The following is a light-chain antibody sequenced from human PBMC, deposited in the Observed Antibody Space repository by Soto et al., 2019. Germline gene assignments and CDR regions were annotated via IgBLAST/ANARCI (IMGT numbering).Light chain of an antibody. V-gene: IGLV2-8*01. CDR2: EVI. CDR1: SSDVGAYNF. Sequence: QSVLTQPPSASGSLGQSVTISCTGTSSDVGAYNFVSWYQQHPGKAPKLMIFEVIKRPSGVPDRFSGSKSGNTASLTVSGLQPEDEADYYCSSLAAINDRYVFGTGTKLTVL. CDR3: SSLAAINDRYV. J-gene: IGLJ1*01.